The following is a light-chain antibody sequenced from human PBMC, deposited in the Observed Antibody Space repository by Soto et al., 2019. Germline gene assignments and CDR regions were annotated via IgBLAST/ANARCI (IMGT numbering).Light chain of an antibody. CDR1: QSISSW. Sequence: DIQMTQSPSTLSASVGDRVTITCRASQSISSWLAWYQQKPGKAPKLLIYKASSLESGVPSRFSGSGSGTEFTLTISSLQPDDFATYYCQQYKSYSSTFGQGTKVEIK. J-gene: IGKJ1*01. CDR3: QQYKSYSST. V-gene: IGKV1-5*03. CDR2: KAS.